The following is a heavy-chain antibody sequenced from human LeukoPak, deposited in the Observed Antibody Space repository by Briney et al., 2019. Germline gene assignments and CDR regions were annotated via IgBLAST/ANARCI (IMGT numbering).Heavy chain of an antibody. D-gene: IGHD1-1*01. Sequence: SETLSLTCAVYGGSFSGYYWSWIRQPPGKGLEWTGTIYYTGRTYYNPSLESRLTISVDTSKNQFSLKLTSVTAADTAIYYCAQSLGSGNWIGNWFDPWGQGTLVTVSS. V-gene: IGHV4-34*01. CDR2: IYYTGRT. CDR3: AQSLGSGNWIGNWFDP. CDR1: GGSFSGYY. J-gene: IGHJ5*02.